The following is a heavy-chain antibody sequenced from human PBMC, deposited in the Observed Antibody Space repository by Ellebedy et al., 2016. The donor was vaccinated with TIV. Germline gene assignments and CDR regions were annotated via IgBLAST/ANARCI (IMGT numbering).Heavy chain of an antibody. CDR2: IKGDGSGA. V-gene: IGHV3-74*01. CDR3: ATDVSYRMDV. Sequence: GESLKISCAASGFSLSPFSAYWMHWVRQAPGKGLVWVSRIKGDGSGATYADSVKGRFTISRDNAKNPLYLELTSLRAADTAVYYCATDVSYRMDVWGQGTTVTV. CDR1: GFSLSPFSAYW. J-gene: IGHJ6*02. D-gene: IGHD5/OR15-5a*01.